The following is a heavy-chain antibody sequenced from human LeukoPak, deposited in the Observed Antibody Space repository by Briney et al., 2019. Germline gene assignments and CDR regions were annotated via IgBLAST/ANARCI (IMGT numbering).Heavy chain of an antibody. CDR3: ARAGGSGSYYRIFFDY. CDR1: GGTFSSYA. CDR2: IIPIFGTA. Sequence: SVNVSCKASGGTFSSYAISWVRQAPGQGREGMGGIIPIFGTANYPQKFQARVTITADESTSTAYMELSSLRSEDTAVYYCARAGGSGSYYRIFFDYWGQGTLVTVSS. V-gene: IGHV1-69*13. D-gene: IGHD3-10*01. J-gene: IGHJ4*02.